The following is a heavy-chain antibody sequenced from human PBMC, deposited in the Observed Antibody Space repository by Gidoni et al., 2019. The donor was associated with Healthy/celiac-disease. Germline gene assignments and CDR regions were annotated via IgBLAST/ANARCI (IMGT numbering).Heavy chain of an antibody. CDR2: INHSGST. CDR1: GVSFSGYY. Sequence: QVQLQQWGAGLLKPSETLSLTCAVYGVSFSGYYWSWIRQPPGKGLEWIGEINHSGSTNYNPSLKSRVTISVDTSKNQVSLKLSSVTAADTAVYYCARGHIVVVPAARRTYYDFWSGYHAYYYGMDVWGQGTTVTVSS. V-gene: IGHV4-34*01. J-gene: IGHJ6*02. D-gene: IGHD3-3*01. CDR3: ARGHIVVVPAARRTYYDFWSGYHAYYYGMDV.